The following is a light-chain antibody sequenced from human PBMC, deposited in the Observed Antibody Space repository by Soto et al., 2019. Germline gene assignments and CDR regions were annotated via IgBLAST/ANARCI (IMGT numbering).Light chain of an antibody. CDR1: QNINSW. J-gene: IGKJ2*01. CDR3: EQYTSYSPYT. CDR2: KAS. Sequence: DIQMTQSPSTLSASVGDRVTVTCRASQNINSWLAWYQQKPGKAPKLLIYKASTLESGVPSRFSGSGSGTEFTLTINSLQPDDVATYYCEQYTSYSPYTFGQGTKLEI. V-gene: IGKV1-5*03.